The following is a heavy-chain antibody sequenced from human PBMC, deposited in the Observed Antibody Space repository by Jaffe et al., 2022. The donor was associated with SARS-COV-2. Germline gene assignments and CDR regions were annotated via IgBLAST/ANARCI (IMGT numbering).Heavy chain of an antibody. V-gene: IGHV3-21*01. CDR1: GFTFSSYS. CDR2: ISSSSSYI. CDR3: ARDAWETMDLVGATPNAFDI. Sequence: EVQLVESGGGLVKPGGSLRLSCAASGFTFSSYSMNWVRQAPGKGLEWVSSISSSSSYIYYADSVKGRFTISRDNAKNSLYLQMNSLRAEDTAVYYCARDAWETMDLVGATPNAFDIWGQGTMVTVSS. J-gene: IGHJ3*02. D-gene: IGHD1-26*01.